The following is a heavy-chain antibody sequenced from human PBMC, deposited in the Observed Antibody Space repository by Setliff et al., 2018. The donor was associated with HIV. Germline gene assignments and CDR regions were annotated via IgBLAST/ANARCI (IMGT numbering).Heavy chain of an antibody. CDR3: ARGGRSTVTQWAWFDP. D-gene: IGHD4-17*01. V-gene: IGHV4-4*08. J-gene: IGHJ5*02. CDR2: IYTSGDT. CDR1: GGSISSYY. Sequence: SETLSLTCTVSGGSISSYYWSWIRQPPGKGLEWIGYIYTSGDTNYNPSLKSRVTISADMSKNQFSLKLTSVTAADTAVYYCARGGRSTVTQWAWFDPLGQGTLVTVSS.